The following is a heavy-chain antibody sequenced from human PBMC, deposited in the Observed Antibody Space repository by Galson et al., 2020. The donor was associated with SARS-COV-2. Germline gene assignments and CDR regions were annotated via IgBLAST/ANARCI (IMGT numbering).Heavy chain of an antibody. Sequence: ASVKVSCKASGYTFTSYGISWVRQAPGQGLEWMGWISAYNGNTNYAQKLQGRVTMTTDTSTSTAYMELRSLRSDDTAVYYCARDRRYSSSWYRGEYYDYGMDVWGQGTTVTVSS. V-gene: IGHV1-18*01. CDR1: GYTFTSYG. J-gene: IGHJ6*02. CDR3: ARDRRYSSSWYRGEYYDYGMDV. D-gene: IGHD6-13*01. CDR2: ISAYNGNT.